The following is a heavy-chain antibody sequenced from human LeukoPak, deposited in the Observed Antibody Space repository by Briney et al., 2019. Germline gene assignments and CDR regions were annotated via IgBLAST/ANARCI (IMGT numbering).Heavy chain of an antibody. D-gene: IGHD6-13*01. CDR2: IYSGGST. Sequence: GGSLRLSCAASGFTFSSNYMSWVRQAPGKGLEWVSVIYSGGSTYYSDSVKGRFTTFRDNSKNTLYLQMNSLRAEDTAVYYCARDRPYYSSSWWDDYWGQGTLVTGSS. CDR1: GFTFSSNY. CDR3: ARDRPYYSSSWWDDY. J-gene: IGHJ4*02. V-gene: IGHV3-66*02.